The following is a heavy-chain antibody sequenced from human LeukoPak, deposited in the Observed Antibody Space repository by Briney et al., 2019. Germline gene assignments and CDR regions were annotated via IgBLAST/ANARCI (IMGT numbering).Heavy chain of an antibody. CDR3: ARHKGYQLASY. J-gene: IGHJ4*02. CDR2: IYFGDSDT. Sequence: GESLNISCKCSGYRFTNYWIGWVRQMPGKGLEWMGIIYFGDSDTRYSPSFQGQVTISADKSISTAYLQWSSLKASDTAMYYCARHKGYQLASYWGQGTLVTVSS. D-gene: IGHD2-2*01. CDR1: GYRFTNYW. V-gene: IGHV5-51*01.